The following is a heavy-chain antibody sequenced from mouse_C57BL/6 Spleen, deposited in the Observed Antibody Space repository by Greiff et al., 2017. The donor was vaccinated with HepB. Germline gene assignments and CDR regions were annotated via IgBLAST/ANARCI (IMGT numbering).Heavy chain of an antibody. J-gene: IGHJ3*01. V-gene: IGHV1-15*01. Sequence: VQLQQSGAELVRPGASVTLSCKASGYTFTDYEMHWVKQTPVHGLEWIGAIDPATGGTAYNQKFKGRAILTADKSSSTAYMELRSLTSEDSAVYYCTRREIAVYYSNFEFAYWGQGTRVTVSA. CDR2: IDPATGGT. D-gene: IGHD2-5*01. CDR1: GYTFTDYE. CDR3: TRREIAVYYSNFEFAY.